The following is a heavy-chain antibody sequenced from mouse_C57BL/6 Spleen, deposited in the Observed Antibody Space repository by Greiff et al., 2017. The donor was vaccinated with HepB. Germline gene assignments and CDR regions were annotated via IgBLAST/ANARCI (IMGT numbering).Heavy chain of an antibody. CDR2: IYPGDGDT. CDR3: ASSYSNYLAWFAY. D-gene: IGHD2-5*01. V-gene: IGHV1-80*01. CDR1: GYAFSSYW. J-gene: IGHJ3*01. Sequence: VQLQQSGAELVKPGASVKISCKASGYAFSSYWMNWVKQRTGKGLEWIGQIYPGDGDTNYNGKFKGKATLTADKSSSTAYMQLSSLTSEDSAVYFCASSYSNYLAWFAYWGQGTLVTVSA.